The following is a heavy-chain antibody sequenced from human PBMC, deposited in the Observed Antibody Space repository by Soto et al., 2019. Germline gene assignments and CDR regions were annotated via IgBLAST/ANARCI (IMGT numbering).Heavy chain of an antibody. Sequence: QVHLVQSGAEVKKPGSSVKVSCKTSGGSFNNYAVSWVRQAPGQGLEWMGGIIPNFDTPNYAQKFLDRVNIIADESTSTVYMELRSLRSNDTAVYYCAVAMVREILIFESSGMHVWGQGTTVIVSS. D-gene: IGHD3-10*01. CDR3: AVAMVREILIFESSGMHV. CDR2: IIPNFDTP. J-gene: IGHJ6*02. CDR1: GGSFNNYA. V-gene: IGHV1-69*01.